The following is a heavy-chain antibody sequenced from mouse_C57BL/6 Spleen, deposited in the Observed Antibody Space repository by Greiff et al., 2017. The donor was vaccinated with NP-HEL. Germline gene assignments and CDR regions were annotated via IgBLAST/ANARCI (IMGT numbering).Heavy chain of an antibody. CDR3: ARCGYLWYFDV. V-gene: IGHV1-61*01. J-gene: IGHJ1*03. CDR2: IYPSDSET. Sequence: VQLQQPGAELVRPGSSVKLSCKASGYTFTSYWMDWVKQRPGQGLEWIGNIYPSDSETHYNQKFKDKATLTVDKSSSTAYMQLSSLTSEDSAVYYCARCGYLWYFDVWGTGTTVTVSS. CDR1: GYTFTSYW. D-gene: IGHD2-2*01.